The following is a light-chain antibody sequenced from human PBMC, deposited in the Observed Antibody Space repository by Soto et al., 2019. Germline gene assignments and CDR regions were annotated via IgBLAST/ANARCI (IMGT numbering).Light chain of an antibody. J-gene: IGKJ1*01. CDR2: DAS. Sequence: EIVLTQSPATLSLSPGERATLSCRASQYIATSLAWYQQKPGQAPRLLIYDASNRATDIPARFRGSGSGTDFTLTISSLEPEDFALYYCQQYGTSLWTFGQGTKVDIK. V-gene: IGKV3-11*01. CDR3: QQYGTSLWT. CDR1: QYIATS.